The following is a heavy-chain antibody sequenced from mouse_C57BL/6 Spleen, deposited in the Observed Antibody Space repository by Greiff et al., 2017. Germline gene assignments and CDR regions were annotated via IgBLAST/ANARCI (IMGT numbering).Heavy chain of an antibody. CDR2: IDPSDSYT. J-gene: IGHJ3*01. V-gene: IGHV1-50*01. CDR3: TRRTYDGYSAWFAY. CDR1: GYTFTSYW. Sequence: QVQLQQPGAELVKPGASVKLSCKASGYTFTSYWMQWVKQRPGQGLEWIGEIDPSDSYTNYNQKFKGKATLTVDTTSSTAYMQLSSLTSEDSAVYYCTRRTYDGYSAWFAYWGQGTLVTVSA. D-gene: IGHD2-3*01.